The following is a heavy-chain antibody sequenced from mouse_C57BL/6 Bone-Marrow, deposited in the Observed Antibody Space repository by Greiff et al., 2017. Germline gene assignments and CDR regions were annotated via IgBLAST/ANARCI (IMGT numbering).Heavy chain of an antibody. J-gene: IGHJ3*01. V-gene: IGHV1-52*01. CDR2: IDPSDSET. Sequence: VQLQQPGAELVRPGSSVKLSCKASGYTFTSYWMHWVKQRPIQGLEWIGNIDPSDSETHYNQKFKDKATLTVDKSSSTAYMQLSSLTSEDSAVYYGATEEYGPGAYWGQGTLVTVSA. D-gene: IGHD1-2*01. CDR3: ATEEYGPGAY. CDR1: GYTFTSYW.